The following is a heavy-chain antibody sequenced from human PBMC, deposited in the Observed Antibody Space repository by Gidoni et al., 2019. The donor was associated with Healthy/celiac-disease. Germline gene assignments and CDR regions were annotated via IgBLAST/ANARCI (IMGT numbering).Heavy chain of an antibody. J-gene: IGHJ2*01. CDR3: ARAPWERIVGADYWYFDL. D-gene: IGHD1-26*01. CDR1: GFTFSSYW. V-gene: IGHV3-7*01. Sequence: EVQLVESGGGLVQPGGSLRLSCAASGFTFSSYWLSWVRKAPGKGLEWVANIKQDGSEKYYVDSVKGRFTISRDNAKNSLYLQMNSLRAEDTAVYYCARAPWERIVGADYWYFDLWGRGTLVTVSS. CDR2: IKQDGSEK.